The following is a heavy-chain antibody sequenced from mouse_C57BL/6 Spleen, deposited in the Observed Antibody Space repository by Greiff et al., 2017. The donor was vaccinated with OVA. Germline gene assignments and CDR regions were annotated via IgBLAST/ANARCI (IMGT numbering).Heavy chain of an antibody. D-gene: IGHD2-2*01. V-gene: IGHV5-17*01. CDR1: GFTFSDYG. CDR3: AREGNGYEGYYAMDY. CDR2: ISSGSSTI. J-gene: IGHJ4*01. Sequence: EVKLVESGGGLVKPGGSLKLSCAASGFTFSDYGMHWVRQAPEKGLEWVAYISSGSSTIYYADTVKGRFTISRDNAKNTLFLQMTSLRSEDTAMYYCAREGNGYEGYYAMDYWGQGTSVTVSS.